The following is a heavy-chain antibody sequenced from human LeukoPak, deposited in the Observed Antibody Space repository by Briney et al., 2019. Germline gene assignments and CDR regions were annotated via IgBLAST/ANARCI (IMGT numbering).Heavy chain of an antibody. CDR2: ISSSRSYI. D-gene: IGHD3-16*01. V-gene: IGHV3-21*01. J-gene: IGHJ4*02. CDR1: GFTFSSYS. Sequence: GGSLRLSCAASGFTFSSYSINWVRQAPGKGLEWVSSISSSRSYIHYADSVKGRFTISRDDAKNSLYLQMSNLRAEDTAVYYCARDLGGGFFDYWGQGTLVTVSS. CDR3: ARDLGGGFFDY.